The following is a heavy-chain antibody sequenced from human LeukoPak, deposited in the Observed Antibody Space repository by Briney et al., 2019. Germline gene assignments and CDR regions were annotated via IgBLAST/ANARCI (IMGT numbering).Heavy chain of an antibody. CDR1: GGFISSGSYY. CDR2: IYTSGST. J-gene: IGHJ3*02. V-gene: IGHV4-61*02. Sequence: SQTLSLTCTVSGGFISSGSYYWSWIRQPAGKGLEWIGRIYTSGSTNYDPSLKGRVTISVDTSKNQFSLKLSSVTAADTAVYYCARDSSGSHTRSAFDIWGQGVMVTVSS. D-gene: IGHD1-26*01. CDR3: ARDSSGSHTRSAFDI.